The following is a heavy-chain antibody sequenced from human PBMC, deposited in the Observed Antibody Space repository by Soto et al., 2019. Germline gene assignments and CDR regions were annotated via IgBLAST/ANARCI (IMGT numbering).Heavy chain of an antibody. Sequence: QVQLQESGPGLVKASETLSLACSVSGASITTYYYSWVRQAPGKALEWIGYIYYTGITNYNPSLETRVTIPQDTAKNQLSLTMTSVTAADTAVYYCSITRIENHYYGGRDVWGPGTTVTVSS. J-gene: IGHJ6*02. D-gene: IGHD3-22*01. CDR3: SITRIENHYYGGRDV. CDR2: IYYTGIT. V-gene: IGHV4-59*03. CDR1: GASITTYY.